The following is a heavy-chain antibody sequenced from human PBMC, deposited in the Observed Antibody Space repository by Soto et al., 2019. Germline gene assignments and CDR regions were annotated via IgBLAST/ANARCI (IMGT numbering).Heavy chain of an antibody. CDR2: IDPSDSYT. J-gene: IGHJ4*02. CDR1: GYSFTSYW. D-gene: IGHD3-3*01. Sequence: GESLKISCRGSGYSFTSYWISWVRQMPGKVLEWMGRIDPSDSYTNYSPSFQGHVTISADKSISTAYLQWSSLKASDTAMYYCARLDDFWSGYYTGIGPTGENDYWGQGXLVTV. V-gene: IGHV5-10-1*01. CDR3: ARLDDFWSGYYTGIGPTGENDY.